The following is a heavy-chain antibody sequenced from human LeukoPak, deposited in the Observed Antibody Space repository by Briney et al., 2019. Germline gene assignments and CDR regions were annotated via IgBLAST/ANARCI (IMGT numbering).Heavy chain of an antibody. J-gene: IGHJ4*02. CDR1: GYTFTSYG. CDR2: ISTYNGNT. D-gene: IGHD3-9*01. V-gene: IGHV1-18*04. CDR3: ARVAGLRYLDWVDY. Sequence: ASVKVSCKASGYTFTSYGFSWVRQAPGHGLEWMGWISTYNGNTNYAQKLQGRVTMTTDTSTSTAYMELRSLRSDDTAVYYCARVAGLRYLDWVDYWGQGTLVTVSS.